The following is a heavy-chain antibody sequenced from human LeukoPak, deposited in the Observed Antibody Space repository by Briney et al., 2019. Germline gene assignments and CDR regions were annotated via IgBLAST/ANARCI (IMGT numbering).Heavy chain of an antibody. CDR1: EFTFSSYG. J-gene: IGHJ4*02. CDR2: ISGSGSST. CDR3: AKDPSPYDILTGFYFDY. V-gene: IGHV3-23*01. Sequence: PGGSLRLSCAASEFTFSSYGMSWVRQALGKGLDWVSAISGSGSSTYYADSVKGRFTISRDNSKNTLYLQMNSLRAEDTAVYYCAKDPSPYDILTGFYFDYWGQGTLVTVSS. D-gene: IGHD3-9*01.